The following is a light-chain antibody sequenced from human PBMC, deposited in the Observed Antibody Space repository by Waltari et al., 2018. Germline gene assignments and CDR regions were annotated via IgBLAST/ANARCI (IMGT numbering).Light chain of an antibody. V-gene: IGLV6-57*04. CDR2: EDN. CDR3: QSYDSSARV. Sequence: NFMLTQPHSVSESPGKTVTISCTRSSGSIASNYVQWFQQRPGSAPTTVIYEDNQRPLGVPNRFSGSIASSSNSASLTISGLKTEDEADYYCQSYDSSARVFGGGTKLTVL. J-gene: IGLJ2*01. CDR1: SGSIASNY.